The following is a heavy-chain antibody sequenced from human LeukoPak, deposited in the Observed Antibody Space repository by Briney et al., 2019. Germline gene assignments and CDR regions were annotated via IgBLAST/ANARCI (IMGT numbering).Heavy chain of an antibody. CDR3: ARDLRGQYSVDRLWDY. D-gene: IGHD5/OR15-5a*01. J-gene: IGHJ4*02. CDR1: GYTFTSYG. Sequence: ASVKVSCKASGYTFTSYGISWVRQAPGQGLEWMGWISAYNGNTNYAQKLQGRVTMTTDTSTSTAYMELRSLRSDDTAVYYCARDLRGQYSVDRLWDYWGQGTLVTVSS. CDR2: ISAYNGNT. V-gene: IGHV1-18*01.